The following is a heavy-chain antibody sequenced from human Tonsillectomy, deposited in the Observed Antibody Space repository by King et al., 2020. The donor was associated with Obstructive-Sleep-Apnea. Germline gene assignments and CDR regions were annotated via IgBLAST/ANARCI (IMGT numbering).Heavy chain of an antibody. D-gene: IGHD2-15*01. CDR3: ARISPKWWWGRGTGKEIGMDV. V-gene: IGHV5-51*01. Sequence: EVQLVESGAEVRKPGESLKISCKGSGYIFTNYWIGWVRQMPGQGLEWMGLIYPGDSDTRYSPAFQGQVTMSADKSIGAAYLQWSSLKASDTAMYYCARISPKWWWGRGTGKEIGMDVWGQGTTVTVSS. CDR2: IYPGDSDT. J-gene: IGHJ6*02. CDR1: GYIFTNYW.